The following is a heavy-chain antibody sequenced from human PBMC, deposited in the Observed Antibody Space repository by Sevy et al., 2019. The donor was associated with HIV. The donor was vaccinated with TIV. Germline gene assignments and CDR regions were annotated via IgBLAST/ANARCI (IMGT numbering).Heavy chain of an antibody. V-gene: IGHV1-18*01. J-gene: IGHJ3*02. D-gene: IGHD4-17*01. CDR1: GYTFTSYG. CDR2: ISAYNGNT. Sequence: ASVKVSCKASGYTFTSYGISWVRQAPGQGLEWMAWISAYNGNTNYAQKLQGRVTMTTDTSTSTAYMELRSLRSDDTAVSYCARAMVTTYADDAFDIWGQGTMVTVSS. CDR3: ARAMVTTYADDAFDI.